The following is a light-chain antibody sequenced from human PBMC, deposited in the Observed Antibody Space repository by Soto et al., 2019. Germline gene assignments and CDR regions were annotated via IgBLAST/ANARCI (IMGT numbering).Light chain of an antibody. CDR2: DVS. J-gene: IGLJ3*02. V-gene: IGLV2-11*01. CDR1: SSDVGDYNY. Sequence: QSALTQPRSVSGSPGQSVTISCTGTSSDVGDYNYVSCYQQYPGKAPKLVIYDVSKRPSGVPDRFSGSKSGNTASLTISGLQAEDEADYYCCSFAGSYTFWVFGGGTKLTVL. CDR3: CSFAGSYTFWV.